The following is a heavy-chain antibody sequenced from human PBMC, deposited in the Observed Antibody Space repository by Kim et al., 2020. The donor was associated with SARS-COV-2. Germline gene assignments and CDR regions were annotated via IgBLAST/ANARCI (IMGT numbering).Heavy chain of an antibody. J-gene: IGHJ4*02. CDR2: IDPTGGLT. V-gene: IGHV3-23*01. CDR3: AKGARLLPFDY. Sequence: GGSLRLSCLGSGFTFSSSSMSWVRQAPGKGLEWVSSIDPTGGLTYYADSVKGRFTVSRDNSKNTLFLEMNSLRAGDTALYYCAKGARLLPFDYWGQGTLVTVSA. D-gene: IGHD3-22*01. CDR1: GFTFSSSS.